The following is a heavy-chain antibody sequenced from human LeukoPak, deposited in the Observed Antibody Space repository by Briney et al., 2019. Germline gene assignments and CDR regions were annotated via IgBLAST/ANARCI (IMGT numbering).Heavy chain of an antibody. CDR1: GFTFDDYA. J-gene: IGHJ4*02. CDR3: AKGGEYYYDSSGYYDY. Sequence: GGSLRLSCAASGFTFDDYAMHWVRQAPGKGLEWVSGISWNSGSIGYADSVKGRFTISRDNAKNSLYLQMNSLRAEDMALYYCAKGGEYYYDSSGYYDYWGQGTLVTVSS. CDR2: ISWNSGSI. D-gene: IGHD3-22*01. V-gene: IGHV3-9*03.